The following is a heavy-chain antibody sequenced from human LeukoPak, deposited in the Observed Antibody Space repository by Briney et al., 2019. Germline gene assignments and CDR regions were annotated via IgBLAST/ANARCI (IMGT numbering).Heavy chain of an antibody. J-gene: IGHJ4*02. CDR2: INPNSGDT. CDR3: ASSPSYIRY. CDR1: GYTFTDYY. Sequence: GASVTVSCKASGYTFTDYYIHWVRQAPGQGLEWMGWINPNSGDTNYAHNFQGRVTMTRDTSISTAYMELSRLTSDDTAVYYCASSPSYIRYWGQGTLVTVSS. D-gene: IGHD1-14*01. V-gene: IGHV1-2*02.